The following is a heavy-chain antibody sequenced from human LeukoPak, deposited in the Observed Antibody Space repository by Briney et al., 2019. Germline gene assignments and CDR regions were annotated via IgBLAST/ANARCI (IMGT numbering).Heavy chain of an antibody. CDR1: GYSISSGYY. CDR3: ARDFKGYYYYYYMDV. J-gene: IGHJ6*03. CDR2: IYHSGST. V-gene: IGHV4-38-2*02. Sequence: SETLSLTCTVSGYSISSGYYWGWIRQPPGKGLEWIGSIYHSGSTYYNPSLKSRVTISVDTSKNQFSLKLSSVTAADTAVYYCARDFKGYYYYYYMDVWGKGTTVTVSS.